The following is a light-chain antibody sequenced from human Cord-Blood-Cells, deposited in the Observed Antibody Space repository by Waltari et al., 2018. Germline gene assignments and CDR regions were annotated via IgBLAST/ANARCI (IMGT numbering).Light chain of an antibody. J-gene: IGKJ1*01. Sequence: EIVFTQSPGTLSLSPGERATLSCRASQSFSSIYLAWYQQKPGQAPRLLIYGASSRATGIPDRVSGSGSGTDFTLTISRLEPEDFAVYYCQQYGSSPRTFGQGTKVEIK. CDR1: QSFSSIY. V-gene: IGKV3-20*01. CDR3: QQYGSSPRT. CDR2: GAS.